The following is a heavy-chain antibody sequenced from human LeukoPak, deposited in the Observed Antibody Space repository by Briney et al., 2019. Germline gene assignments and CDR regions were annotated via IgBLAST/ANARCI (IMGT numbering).Heavy chain of an antibody. V-gene: IGHV3-23*01. CDR1: GFTFSSYG. J-gene: IGHJ4*02. CDR3: AKAGLVRGGALDS. Sequence: GGSLRLSCAASGFTFSSYGMSWVRQAPGKGLEWVSAISGSGGSTSAADSVTGRFSISRDSSKSTLYLQMNSLRVENTAVYYCAKAGLVRGGALDSWGQGTLVTVSS. D-gene: IGHD4/OR15-4a*01. CDR2: ISGSGGST.